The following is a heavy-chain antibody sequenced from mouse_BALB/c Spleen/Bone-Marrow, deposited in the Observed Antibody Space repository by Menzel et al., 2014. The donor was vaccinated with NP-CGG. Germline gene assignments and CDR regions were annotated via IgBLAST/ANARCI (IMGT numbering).Heavy chain of an antibody. V-gene: IGHV3-6*02. D-gene: IGHD3-1*01. Sequence: EVKLVESGPGLVKPSQSLSLTCSATGYSITSGYYWNWIRQFPGNKLEWMGYISYDGSNNYNPSLKNRISITRDTSKNQFFLKLNSVTTEDTATYDCVRDGATRCFQYYFDYWGQGTTLTVSS. CDR3: VRDGATRCFQYYFDY. J-gene: IGHJ2*01. CDR2: ISYDGSN. CDR1: GYSITSGYY.